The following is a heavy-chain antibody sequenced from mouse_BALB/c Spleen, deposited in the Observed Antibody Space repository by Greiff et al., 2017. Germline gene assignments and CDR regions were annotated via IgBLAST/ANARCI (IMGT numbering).Heavy chain of an antibody. Sequence: VQLQQSGTVLARPGASVKMSCKASGYTFTSYWVHWVNQRPGQGLEWIGAIYPGNSDTSYNQKFKGKAKLTAVTSTSTAYMELSSLTNEDSAVYYCTRELWEGWAYWGQGTLVTVSA. J-gene: IGHJ3*01. CDR3: TRELWEGWAY. V-gene: IGHV1-5*01. D-gene: IGHD1-1*02. CDR2: IYPGNSDT. CDR1: GYTFTSYW.